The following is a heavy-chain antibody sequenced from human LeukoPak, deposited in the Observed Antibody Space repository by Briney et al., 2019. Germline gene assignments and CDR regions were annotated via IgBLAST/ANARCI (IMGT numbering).Heavy chain of an antibody. V-gene: IGHV3-7*01. CDR3: ARDRRDSSGWYFSFYYMDV. J-gene: IGHJ6*03. D-gene: IGHD6-19*01. CDR2: IKQDERER. CDR1: GFSFGGYW. Sequence: GGSLRLSCAASGFSFGGYWMSWVRQAAGKGLEWVANIKQDERERYYVDSVKGRFTISRDNAKNSVFLQMNSLRAEDTAVYYCARDRRDSSGWYFSFYYMDVWGKGTTVTVSS.